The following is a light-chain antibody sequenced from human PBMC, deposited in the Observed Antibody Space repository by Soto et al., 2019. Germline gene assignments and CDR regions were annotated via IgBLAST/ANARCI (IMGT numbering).Light chain of an antibody. J-gene: IGLJ7*01. CDR3: SSNAGSNNLV. Sequence: QSALTKPPSASGTPGQSVTIPCTGTSSDVGDYNYVSWYQQHPGKAPKLMIYEVSRRPSGVPDRFSGSKSGNTASLTVSGLQAEDEADYYCSSNAGSNNLVFGGGTQLTVL. CDR1: SSDVGDYNY. V-gene: IGLV2-8*01. CDR2: EVS.